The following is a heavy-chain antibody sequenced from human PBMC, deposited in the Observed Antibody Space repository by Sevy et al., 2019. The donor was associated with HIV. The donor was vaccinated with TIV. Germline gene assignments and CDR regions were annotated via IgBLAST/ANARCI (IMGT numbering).Heavy chain of an antibody. Sequence: GGSLRLSCAASGFSFSSYDMHWVRQAPGMGLEWVAVIRYDGSNKHYGDSGKGRFTISRDNSKNALYLQMSSLRAEDSAVYNCAREKVDTSMIFVEYYGMDVWGQGTTVTVSS. D-gene: IGHD5-18*01. CDR1: GFSFSSYD. V-gene: IGHV3-33*01. CDR3: AREKVDTSMIFVEYYGMDV. CDR2: IRYDGSNK. J-gene: IGHJ6*02.